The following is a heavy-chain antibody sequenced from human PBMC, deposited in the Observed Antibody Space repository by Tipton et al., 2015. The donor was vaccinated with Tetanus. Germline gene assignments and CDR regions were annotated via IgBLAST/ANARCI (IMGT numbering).Heavy chain of an antibody. Sequence: TLSLTCTVSGGSITAGAYFWSWIRQPPGKGLEWMGHIYHDGYTYYNPSLKSRLTISVDKSKNHFSLKLSSVTAADTAVYYCARGLGYYLDVNGNRLDAFAIWGQGIMVPVS. V-gene: IGHV4-31*03. J-gene: IGHJ3*02. D-gene: IGHD2-15*01. CDR3: ARGLGYYLDVNGNRLDAFAI. CDR2: IYHDGYT. CDR1: GGSITAGAYF.